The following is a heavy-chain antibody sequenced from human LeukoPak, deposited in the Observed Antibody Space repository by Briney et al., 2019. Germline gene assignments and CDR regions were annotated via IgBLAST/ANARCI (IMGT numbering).Heavy chain of an antibody. CDR3: AKDLYYYDRSGYYSGAFDI. J-gene: IGHJ3*02. D-gene: IGHD3-22*01. CDR2: ISGSGGST. V-gene: IGHV3-23*01. CDR1: GFTFSSYA. Sequence: GGSLRLSCAASGFTFSSYAMSWVRQAPGKGLEWVSAISGSGGSTYYADSVKGRFTISRDNSKNTLYLQMNSLRAEDTAVNYCAKDLYYYDRSGYYSGAFDIWGQGTMVTVSS.